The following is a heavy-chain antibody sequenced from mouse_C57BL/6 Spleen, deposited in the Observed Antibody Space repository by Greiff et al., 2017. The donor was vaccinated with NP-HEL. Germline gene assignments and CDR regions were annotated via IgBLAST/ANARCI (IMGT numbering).Heavy chain of an antibody. CDR1: GYTFTSYW. V-gene: IGHV1-55*01. D-gene: IGHD2-3*01. CDR3: ATYDPFYAMDY. J-gene: IGHJ4*01. Sequence: QVHVKQPGAELVKPGASVKMSCKASGYTFTSYWITWVKQRPGQGLEWIGDIYPGSGSTNYNEKFKSKATLTVDTSSSTAYMQLSSLTSEDSAVYYCATYDPFYAMDYWGQGTSVTVSS. CDR2: IYPGSGST.